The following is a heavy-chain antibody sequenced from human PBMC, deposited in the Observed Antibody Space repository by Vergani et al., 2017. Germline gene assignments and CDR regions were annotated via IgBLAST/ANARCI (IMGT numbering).Heavy chain of an antibody. D-gene: IGHD5-18*01. V-gene: IGHV4-34*01. CDR1: GGSFSGYY. CDR3: ARDSHFYSYGD. CDR2: INHSGST. Sequence: QVQLQQWGAGLLKPSETLSLTCAVYGGSFSGYYWSWIRQPPGKGLEWIGEINHSGSTNYNPSLKSRVTISVDTSKNKFSLKLSSVTAADTAVYYCARDSHFYSYGDWGQGTLVTVSS. J-gene: IGHJ4*02.